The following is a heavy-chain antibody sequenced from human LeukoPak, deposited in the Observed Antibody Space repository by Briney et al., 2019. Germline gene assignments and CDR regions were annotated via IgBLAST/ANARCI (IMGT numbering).Heavy chain of an antibody. CDR2: ISGSGGST. CDR1: GFTFSSYA. V-gene: IGHV3-23*01. CDR3: ARKLSLVGG. Sequence: GGSLRLSCAASGFTFSSYAMSWVRQAPGKGLEWVSAISGSGGSTYYADSVKGRFTNSRDNAKNSLYLQMNSLRAEDTAVYYCARKLSLVGGRGQGTLVTVSS. J-gene: IGHJ4*02. D-gene: IGHD3-10*01.